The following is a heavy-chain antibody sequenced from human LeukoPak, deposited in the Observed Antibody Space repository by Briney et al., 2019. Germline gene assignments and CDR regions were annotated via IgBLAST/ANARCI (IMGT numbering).Heavy chain of an antibody. CDR1: GGSISSYY. V-gene: IGHV4-59*01. CDR3: ARAYCSGGSCYSSRGMFDP. J-gene: IGHJ5*02. CDR2: IYYSGST. Sequence: SETLSLTCSVSGGSISSYYWSWIRQPPGKGLGWIGYIYYSGSTNYNPSLKSRVTISVDTSKNQFSLKLSSVTAADTAVYYCARAYCSGGSCYSSRGMFDPWGQGTLVTVSS. D-gene: IGHD2-15*01.